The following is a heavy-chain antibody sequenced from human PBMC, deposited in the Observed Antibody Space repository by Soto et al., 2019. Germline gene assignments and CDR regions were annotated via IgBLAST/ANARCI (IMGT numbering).Heavy chain of an antibody. CDR3: ASRPPPPDAFDI. J-gene: IGHJ3*02. Sequence: QLQLQESGPGLVKPSETLSLTCTVSGGSISSSSYYWGWIRQPPGKGLEWIGSIYYSGSTYYNPSLKSRVTISVDTSKNQFSLKLSSVTAEDTAVYYCASRPPPPDAFDIWGQGTMVTVSS. V-gene: IGHV4-39*01. CDR1: GGSISSSSYY. CDR2: IYYSGST.